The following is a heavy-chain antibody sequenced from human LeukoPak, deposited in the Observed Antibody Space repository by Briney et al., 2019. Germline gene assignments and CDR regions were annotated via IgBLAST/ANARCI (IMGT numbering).Heavy chain of an antibody. CDR3: AKVSSETYSSGWYSQYFDY. V-gene: IGHV3-23*01. CDR1: GFTFSSYA. Sequence: GGSLRLSCAASGFTFSSYAMHWVRQAPGKGLEWVSAISGSGGSTYYADSVKGRFTISRDNSKNTLYLQMNSLRAEDTAVYYCAKVSSETYSSGWYSQYFDYWGQGTLVTVSS. D-gene: IGHD6-19*01. J-gene: IGHJ4*02. CDR2: ISGSGGST.